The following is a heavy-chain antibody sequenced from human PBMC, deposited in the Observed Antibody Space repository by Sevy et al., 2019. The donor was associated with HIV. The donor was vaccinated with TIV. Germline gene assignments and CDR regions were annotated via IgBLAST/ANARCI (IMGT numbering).Heavy chain of an antibody. CDR1: GFNFNNYA. Sequence: GGSLRLSCKASGFNFNNYAMSWVRQAPGKGLEWVSTISGSGGRTYTAESVRGRLTISRDNSKRTVYLQMNSLRGDDTASDYCAKEQYSIGEYFQKWGQGARVTVSS. D-gene: IGHD4-4*01. V-gene: IGHV3-23*01. CDR2: ISGSGGRT. J-gene: IGHJ1*01. CDR3: AKEQYSIGEYFQK.